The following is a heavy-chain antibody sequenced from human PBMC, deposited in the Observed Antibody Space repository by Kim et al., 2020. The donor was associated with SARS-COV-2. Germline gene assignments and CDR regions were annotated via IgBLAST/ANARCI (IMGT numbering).Heavy chain of an antibody. CDR2: MNPNSGNT. Sequence: ASVKVSCKASGYTFTSYDINWVRQATGQGLEWMGWMNPNSGNTGYAQKFQGRVTMTRNTPISTAYMELSSLRSEDTAVYYCARGRFGYSSGWPPRLYYYYYGMDVWGQGTTVTVSS. J-gene: IGHJ6*02. V-gene: IGHV1-8*01. CDR1: GYTFTSYD. D-gene: IGHD6-19*01. CDR3: ARGRFGYSSGWPPRLYYYYYGMDV.